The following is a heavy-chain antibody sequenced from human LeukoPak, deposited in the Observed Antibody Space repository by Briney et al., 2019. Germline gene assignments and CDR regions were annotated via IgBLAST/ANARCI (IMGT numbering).Heavy chain of an antibody. CDR2: IYTSGST. Sequence: SETLSLTCTVSGGSISSYYWSWIRQPAGKGLEWIGRIYTSGSTNYNPSLKSRVTISVDTSKNQFSLKLSSVTAADTAVYYCARAMAAAADDAFDIWGQGTMVTVSS. CDR3: ARAMAAAADDAFDI. CDR1: GGSISSYY. J-gene: IGHJ3*02. D-gene: IGHD6-13*01. V-gene: IGHV4-4*07.